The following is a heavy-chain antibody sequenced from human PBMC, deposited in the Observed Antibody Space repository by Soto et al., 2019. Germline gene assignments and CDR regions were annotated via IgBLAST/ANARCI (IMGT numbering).Heavy chain of an antibody. J-gene: IGHJ5*02. D-gene: IGHD3-3*02. CDR1: ADSVSNNSAA. CDR3: AREGRLAASIFHNWFDP. CDR2: TYYRSKWFN. Sequence: SQTLSLTCALSADSVSNNSAAWNWIRQSPSRGFEWLGRTYYRSKWFNNYALSVKGRITINPDTSKNQFSLQLNSVTPEDTAVYYCAREGRLAASIFHNWFDPWGQGTLVTVSS. V-gene: IGHV6-1*01.